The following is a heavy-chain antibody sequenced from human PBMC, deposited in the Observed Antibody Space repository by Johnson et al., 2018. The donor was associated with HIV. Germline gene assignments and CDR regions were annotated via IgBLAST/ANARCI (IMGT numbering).Heavy chain of an antibody. CDR3: VGVSYYVHAFDI. CDR2: IAYDGSNR. J-gene: IGHJ3*02. CDR1: EFTFSTYT. Sequence: QVQLVESGGGVVQPGKSLRLSCAASEFTFSTYTVHWFRQAPGKGLEWVAVIAYDGSNRYYAESVKGRFTISRDNSKNTLYLQMNSLRTEDTAIYYCVGVSYYVHAFDIWGQGTMVTVSS. V-gene: IGHV3-30-3*01. D-gene: IGHD3-10*02.